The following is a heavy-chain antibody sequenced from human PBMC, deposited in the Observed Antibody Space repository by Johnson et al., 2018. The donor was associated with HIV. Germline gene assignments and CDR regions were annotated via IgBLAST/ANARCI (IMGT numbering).Heavy chain of an antibody. CDR3: ACLDAAMRAFDI. J-gene: IGHJ3*02. CDR1: GFTFDDYA. CDR2: ISWNSGSI. D-gene: IGHD1-1*01. Sequence: VQLVESGGGVVRPGGSLRLSCAASGFTFDDYAMHWVRQDPGKGLEWVSGISWNSGSIGYADSVKGRFTISRDNSKNTLYLQMSILRAEDTAVYSCACLDAAMRAFDIWGQGTMVTVSS. V-gene: IGHV3-9*01.